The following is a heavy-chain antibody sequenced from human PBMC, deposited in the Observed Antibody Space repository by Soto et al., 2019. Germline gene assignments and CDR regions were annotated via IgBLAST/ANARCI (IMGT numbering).Heavy chain of an antibody. CDR2: ILYSGTT. D-gene: IGHD2-8*01. Sequence: SETLSFTGTVSGGSISSGDYYWSWIRRPPGKGLEWIGYILYSGTTNYNPSLESRLTISVDTSKNQFSLKLTSVTAAVTAVYYCARNGALDYWGGGTLVTVSS. CDR1: GGSISSGDYY. CDR3: ARNGALDY. J-gene: IGHJ4*02. V-gene: IGHV4-30-4*01.